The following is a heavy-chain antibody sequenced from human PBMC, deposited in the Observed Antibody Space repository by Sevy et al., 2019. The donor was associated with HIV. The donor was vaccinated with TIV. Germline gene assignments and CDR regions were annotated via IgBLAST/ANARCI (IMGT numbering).Heavy chain of an antibody. Sequence: GGTLRLSCTASGFIFGDYGMRWVRQAPGKGLEWIAFFKSKIHGGTTENAASVKGRFTISRDDSKNIVYLQMSNLKTEDTAVYYCTRWSGSQSIFDYWGQGTLVTVSS. V-gene: IGHV3-49*04. CDR1: GFIFGDYG. CDR2: FKSKIHGGTT. D-gene: IGHD1-26*01. J-gene: IGHJ4*02. CDR3: TRWSGSQSIFDY.